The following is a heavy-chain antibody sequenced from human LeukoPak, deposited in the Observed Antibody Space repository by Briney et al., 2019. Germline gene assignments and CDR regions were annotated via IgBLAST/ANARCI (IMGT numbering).Heavy chain of an antibody. CDR3: AELGITMIGGV. V-gene: IGHV3-21*01. J-gene: IGHJ6*04. Sequence: GSLRLSCAASGFTFSRYSMNWVRQAPGKGLEWVSSISISSSYIYYADSVKGRFTISRDKAKNSLYLQMNSLRAEGTAVYYCAELGITMIGGVWGKGTTVTISS. CDR2: ISISSSYI. CDR1: GFTFSRYS. D-gene: IGHD3-10*02.